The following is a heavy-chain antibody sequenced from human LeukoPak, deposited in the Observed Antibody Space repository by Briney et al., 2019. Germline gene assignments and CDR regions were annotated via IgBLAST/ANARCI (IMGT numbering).Heavy chain of an antibody. CDR3: ARSPDILTGENFDY. J-gene: IGHJ4*02. CDR1: GYTFIGYY. V-gene: IGHV1-2*02. Sequence: ASVKVSCKASGYTFIGYYMHWVRQAPGQGLEWMGWINPNSGGTNYAQKFQGRVTMTRDTSIRTAYMEVSRLRSDDTAVYYCARSPDILTGENFDYWGQGTLVTVSS. D-gene: IGHD3-9*01. CDR2: INPNSGGT.